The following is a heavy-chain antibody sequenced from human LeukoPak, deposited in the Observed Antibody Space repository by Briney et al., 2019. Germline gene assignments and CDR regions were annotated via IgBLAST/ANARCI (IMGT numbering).Heavy chain of an antibody. V-gene: IGHV3-21*01. CDR1: GFTFSSYS. CDR3: AIRWVVQAAMDY. CDR2: ISSSSSYI. J-gene: IGHJ4*02. D-gene: IGHD2-2*01. Sequence: PGGSLRLSCAASGFTFSSYSMNWVRQAPGKGLEWVSSISSSSSYIYYADSVKGRFTISRDNAKNSLYLQMNSLRAEDTAVYYCAIRWVVQAAMDYWGQGTLVTVSS.